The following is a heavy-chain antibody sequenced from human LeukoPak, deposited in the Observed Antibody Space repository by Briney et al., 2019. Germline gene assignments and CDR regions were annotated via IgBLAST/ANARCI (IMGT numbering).Heavy chain of an antibody. D-gene: IGHD5-12*01. J-gene: IGHJ4*02. CDR1: GFSVNNNY. Sequence: GGSLRLSCTASGFSVNNNYISWVRQAPGRGLEWVSVIYSGDTTFYADSVKDRFTISRDSSKNTVYLQMNSLRAEDTAVYYCAKVRYSGYDDDYWGQGTLVTVSS. CDR2: IYSGDTT. V-gene: IGHV3-66*01. CDR3: AKVRYSGYDDDY.